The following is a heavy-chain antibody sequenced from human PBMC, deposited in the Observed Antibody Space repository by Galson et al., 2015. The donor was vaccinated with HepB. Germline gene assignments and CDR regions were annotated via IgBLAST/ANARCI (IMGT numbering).Heavy chain of an antibody. D-gene: IGHD3-16*01. CDR3: ARGGIHLGELSFEFDY. Sequence: SLRLSCAISGFSFSRYWMNWVRQAPGKGLEWVANIKQDGSEKFYVDSVKGRFTISRDNAKSSLYLQMNSLRAEDTAVYYCARGGIHLGELSFEFDYWGQGTLVTVSS. CDR1: GFSFSRYW. V-gene: IGHV3-7*01. J-gene: IGHJ4*02. CDR2: IKQDGSEK.